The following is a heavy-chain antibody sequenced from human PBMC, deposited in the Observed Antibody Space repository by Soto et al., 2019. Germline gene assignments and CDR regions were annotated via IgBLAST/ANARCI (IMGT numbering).Heavy chain of an antibody. V-gene: IGHV1-8*01. Sequence: QVQLVQSGAEVKKPGASVKVSCKASGYTFTSYDINWVRQATGQGLQWMGWMNPNSGNTGYAQKFQGRVTMTRNTSISTAYMELSSLRSEDTAVYYCARERSAAGTGWFDPWGQGTLVTVSS. CDR3: ARERSAAGTGWFDP. J-gene: IGHJ5*02. CDR2: MNPNSGNT. CDR1: GYTFTSYD. D-gene: IGHD6-13*01.